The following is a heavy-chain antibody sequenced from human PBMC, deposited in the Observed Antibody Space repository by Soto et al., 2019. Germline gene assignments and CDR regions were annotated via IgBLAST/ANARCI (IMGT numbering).Heavy chain of an antibody. CDR2: IIPIFGTA. CDR1: GGTFSSYA. D-gene: IGHD4-4*01. Sequence: SVKVSCKASGGTFSSYAISWVRQAPGQGLEWMGGIIPIFGTANYAQKFQGRVTITADESTSTAYMELSSLRSEDTAVYYCARTIMTTVTTPGWYYYYGMDVWGKGATVTVSS. CDR3: ARTIMTTVTTPGWYYYYGMDV. J-gene: IGHJ6*04. V-gene: IGHV1-69*13.